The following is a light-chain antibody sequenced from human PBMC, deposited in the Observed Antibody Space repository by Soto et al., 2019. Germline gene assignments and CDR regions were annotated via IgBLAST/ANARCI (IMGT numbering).Light chain of an antibody. CDR1: QSVSSSY. V-gene: IGKV3-15*01. CDR2: GAS. CDR3: QQYKDWPTT. J-gene: IGKJ1*01. Sequence: EIVLTQSPGTLSLSPGERATLSCRASQSVSSSYLAWYQQKPGQAPRLLIYGASTRAISVPARFSGSGSGTEFALTISSLQSEDFAIYFCQQYKDWPTTFGQGTKVDIK.